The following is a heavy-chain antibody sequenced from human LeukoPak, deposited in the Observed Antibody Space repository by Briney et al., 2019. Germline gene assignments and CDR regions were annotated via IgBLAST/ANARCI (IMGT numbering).Heavy chain of an antibody. D-gene: IGHD6-19*01. CDR3: GYSSGWLFDY. CDR2: INKDGSEK. Sequence: SGGSLRLSCAASGFTFSNYWTNWVRQAPGKGLEWVANINKDGSEKYYVDSVKGRFTISRDNDKNSLYLQMNSLRAEDAAVYYCGYSSGWLFDYWGQGALVTVSS. CDR1: GFTFSNYW. V-gene: IGHV3-7*01. J-gene: IGHJ4*02.